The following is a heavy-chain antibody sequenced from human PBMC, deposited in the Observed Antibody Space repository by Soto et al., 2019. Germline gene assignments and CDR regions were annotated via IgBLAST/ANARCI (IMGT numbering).Heavy chain of an antibody. V-gene: IGHV3-15*07. CDR2: IKSKTDGGTT. J-gene: IGHJ4*02. CDR3: TTDVRVYYDSSGYYVDY. D-gene: IGHD3-22*01. CDR1: GFTFSNAW. Sequence: EVQLVESGGGLVKPGGSLRLSCAASGFTFSNAWMNWVRQAPGKGLEWVGRIKSKTDGGTTDYAAPVKGRFTISRDDSKNTLYLQMNSLKAEDTAVYYCTTDVRVYYDSSGYYVDYWGQGTLVTVSS.